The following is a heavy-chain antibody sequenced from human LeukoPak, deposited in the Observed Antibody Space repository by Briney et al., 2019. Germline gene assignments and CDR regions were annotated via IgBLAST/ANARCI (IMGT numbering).Heavy chain of an antibody. J-gene: IGHJ4*02. CDR2: ISWHSGSI. Sequence: GGSLRLSCAASGFTFHDYAMHWVRQAPGKGLEWVSGISWHSGSIGYADSVKGRFTISRDNSKNSLSLQMNSLRGEDTALYYCAKFSAPSGGSSGWPWVIDNWGQGTLVTVSS. D-gene: IGHD6-25*01. CDR1: GFTFHDYA. CDR3: AKFSAPSGGSSGWPWVIDN. V-gene: IGHV3-9*01.